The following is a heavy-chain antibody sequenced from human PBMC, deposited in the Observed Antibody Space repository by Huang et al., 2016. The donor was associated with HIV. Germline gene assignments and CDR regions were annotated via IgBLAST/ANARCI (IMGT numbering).Heavy chain of an antibody. Sequence: QIQLMQSGPELKQPGASVKVSCKASGYTFTSYGITWVGQAPGQGTEWMGWISGSSGDTEAAQKFQSRVTLTTDTSTNIAYMELRSLGSDDTAKYYCARDPKYHRIGYYRQRRGIDIWGQGTMVIVSS. V-gene: IGHV1-18*01. D-gene: IGHD3-22*01. CDR1: GYTFTSYG. J-gene: IGHJ3*02. CDR2: ISGSSGDT. CDR3: ARDPKYHRIGYYRQRRGIDI.